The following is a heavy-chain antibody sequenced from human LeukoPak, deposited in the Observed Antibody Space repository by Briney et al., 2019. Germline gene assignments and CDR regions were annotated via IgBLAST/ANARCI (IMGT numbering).Heavy chain of an antibody. CDR3: AREGQYYYDSSGYYSLDY. V-gene: IGHV1-69*04. J-gene: IGHJ4*02. D-gene: IGHD3-22*01. Sequence: SVKVSCKASGGTFSSYAISWVRQAPGQGLEWMGRIIPILGIANYAQKFQGRVTITADKSTSTAYTELSSLRSEDTAVYYCAREGQYYYDSSGYYSLDYWGQGTLVTVSS. CDR2: IIPILGIA. CDR1: GGTFSSYA.